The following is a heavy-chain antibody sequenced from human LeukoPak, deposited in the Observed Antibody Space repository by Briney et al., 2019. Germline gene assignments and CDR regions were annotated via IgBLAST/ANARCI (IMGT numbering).Heavy chain of an antibody. V-gene: IGHV3-23*01. D-gene: IGHD3-10*01. CDR1: GFTFSSYA. CDR3: AKAVVGSWFGEPYYYYYGMDV. Sequence: PGGSLRLSCAASGFTFSSYAMSWVRQAPGKGLEWVSAISGSGGSTYYADSVKGRFTISRDNSKNTLYLQMNSLRAEDTAVYYCAKAVVGSWFGEPYYYYYGMDVWGQGTTVTVSS. J-gene: IGHJ6*02. CDR2: ISGSGGST.